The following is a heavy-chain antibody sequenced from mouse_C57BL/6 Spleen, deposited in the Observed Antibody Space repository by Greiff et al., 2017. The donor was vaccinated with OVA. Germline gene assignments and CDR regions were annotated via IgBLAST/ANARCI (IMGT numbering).Heavy chain of an antibody. V-gene: IGHV1-82*01. D-gene: IGHD4-1*01. CDR3: ASLTGPFDY. CDR1: GYAFSSSW. CDR2: IYPGDGDT. Sequence: VKLMESGPELVKPGASVKISCKASGYAFSSSWMNWVKQRPGKGLEWIGRIYPGDGDTNYNGKFKGKATLTADKSSSTAYMQLSSLTSEDSAVYFCASLTGPFDYWGQGTTLTVSS. J-gene: IGHJ2*01.